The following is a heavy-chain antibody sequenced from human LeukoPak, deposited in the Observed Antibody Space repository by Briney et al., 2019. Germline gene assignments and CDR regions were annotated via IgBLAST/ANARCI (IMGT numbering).Heavy chain of an antibody. CDR3: ARIRDYYDSSGYSYGYYGMDV. Sequence: TGGSLRLSCAASGFTFSSYGMNWVRQAPDKGLEWVAVISFDGSNKYYADSMKGRFTISRDNAKNSLYLQMNSLRAEDTAVYYCARIRDYYDSSGYSYGYYGMDVWGQGTTVTVSS. J-gene: IGHJ6*02. D-gene: IGHD3-22*01. V-gene: IGHV3-30*03. CDR2: ISFDGSNK. CDR1: GFTFSSYG.